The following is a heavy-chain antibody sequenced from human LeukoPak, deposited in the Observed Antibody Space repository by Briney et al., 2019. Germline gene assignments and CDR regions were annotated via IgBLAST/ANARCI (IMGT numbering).Heavy chain of an antibody. Sequence: GASVKVSCKASGYTFTTYDINWVRQATGQGLEWMGWMNPNSGYTGYAQKFQGRVTITRDASISTAYMELSSLRSEDTAVYYCARVAGSIDYWGQGTLVTVSS. J-gene: IGHJ4*02. CDR2: MNPNSGYT. D-gene: IGHD6-19*01. CDR1: GYTFTTYD. V-gene: IGHV1-8*03. CDR3: ARVAGSIDY.